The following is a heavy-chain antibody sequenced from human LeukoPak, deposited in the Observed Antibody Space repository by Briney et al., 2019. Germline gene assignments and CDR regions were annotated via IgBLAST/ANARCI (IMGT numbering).Heavy chain of an antibody. CDR1: GFTFSSYG. CDR2: ISYDGSNK. V-gene: IGHV3-30*19. D-gene: IGHD2/OR15-2a*01. J-gene: IGHJ5*02. Sequence: GGSLRLSCAASGFTFSSYGMHWVRQAPGKGLEWVAVISYDGSNKYYADSVKGRFTISRDNSKNTLYLQMNSLRAEDTAVYYCAELGLYDWFDPWGQGTLVTVSS. CDR3: AELGLYDWFDP.